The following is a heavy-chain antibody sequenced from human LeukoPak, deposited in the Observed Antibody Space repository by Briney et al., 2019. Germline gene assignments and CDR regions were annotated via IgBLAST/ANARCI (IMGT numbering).Heavy chain of an antibody. CDR3: ARAEDCGGDCYSYWFDP. CDR2: INHSGST. CDR1: GGSFSGYY. Sequence: SETLSLTCAVYGGSFSGYYWSWIRQPPGKGLEWIGEINHSGSTNYNPSLKSRVTISVDTSKNQFSLKLSSVTAADTAVYYCARAEDCGGDCYSYWFDPWGQGTLVTVSS. D-gene: IGHD2-21*02. V-gene: IGHV4-34*01. J-gene: IGHJ5*02.